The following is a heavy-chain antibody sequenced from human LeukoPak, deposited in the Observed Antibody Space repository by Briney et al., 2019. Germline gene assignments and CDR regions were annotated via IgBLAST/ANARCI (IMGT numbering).Heavy chain of an antibody. Sequence: ASVTVSFKCSVYTLTNNGITWVRQAPGQGLEGMGWISAYTGNTNYAQELQGRVTMTTDTSTSTAYMELRSLRSDDTAVYYCAGYSYGYDAFDIWGQGTMVTVSS. CDR2: ISAYTGNT. CDR3: AGYSYGYDAFDI. V-gene: IGHV1-18*01. D-gene: IGHD5-18*01. J-gene: IGHJ3*02. CDR1: VYTLTNNG.